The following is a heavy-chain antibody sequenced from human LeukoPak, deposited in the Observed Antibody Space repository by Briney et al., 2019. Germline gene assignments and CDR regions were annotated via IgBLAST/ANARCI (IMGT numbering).Heavy chain of an antibody. J-gene: IGHJ5*02. Sequence: GASVKVSCTASGYTFTSYAIHWVRQAPGQRLEWMGWINAGNGNTKYSQKFQGRVTITRDTSASTAYMELSSLRSEDTAVYYCARASQLLWFGDSLYNWFDPWGQGTLVTVSS. V-gene: IGHV1-3*01. D-gene: IGHD3-10*01. CDR3: ARASQLLWFGDSLYNWFDP. CDR1: GYTFTSYA. CDR2: INAGNGNT.